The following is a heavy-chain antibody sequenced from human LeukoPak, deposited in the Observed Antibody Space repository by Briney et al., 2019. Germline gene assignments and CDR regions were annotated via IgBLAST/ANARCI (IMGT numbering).Heavy chain of an antibody. Sequence: PGGSLGLSCAASGFTFSTSAMSWVRQAPGKGLEWVSAITGGGDYTYYADSVKGRFTISRDNPKNAVYLQMISLRAEDTAVYYCAKGYRGIEAFDVWGQGTMVTVSS. D-gene: IGHD1-26*01. CDR2: ITGGGDYT. J-gene: IGHJ3*01. CDR1: GFTFSTSA. CDR3: AKGYRGIEAFDV. V-gene: IGHV3-23*01.